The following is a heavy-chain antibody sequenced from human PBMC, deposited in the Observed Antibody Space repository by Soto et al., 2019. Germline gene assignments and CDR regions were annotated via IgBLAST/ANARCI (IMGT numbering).Heavy chain of an antibody. D-gene: IGHD6-19*01. CDR3: ARDGQLLPRDGLRSSYYFDY. Sequence: QVQLVESGGGVVQPGRSLRLSCAASGFNCSSYVMHWVRQAPGKGLEWVAVIWYDGGNKYYADSVKGRFTISRDNSKNTLYLQMNSLRAEDTAVYYCARDGQLLPRDGLRSSYYFDYWGQGTLVTVSS. CDR2: IWYDGGNK. J-gene: IGHJ4*02. V-gene: IGHV3-33*01. CDR1: GFNCSSYV.